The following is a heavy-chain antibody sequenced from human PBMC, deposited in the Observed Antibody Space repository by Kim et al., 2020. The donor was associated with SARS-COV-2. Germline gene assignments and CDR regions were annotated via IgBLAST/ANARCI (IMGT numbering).Heavy chain of an antibody. D-gene: IGHD3-22*01. V-gene: IGHV1-69*13. CDR3: ARAGDYYDSSGPFGY. CDR2: IIPIFGTA. CDR1: GGTFSSYA. Sequence: SVKVSCKASGGTFSSYAISWVRQAPGQGLEWMGGIIPIFGTANYAQKFQGRVTITADESTSTAYMELSSLRSEDTAVYYCARAGDYYDSSGPFGYWGQGTLVTVSS. J-gene: IGHJ4*02.